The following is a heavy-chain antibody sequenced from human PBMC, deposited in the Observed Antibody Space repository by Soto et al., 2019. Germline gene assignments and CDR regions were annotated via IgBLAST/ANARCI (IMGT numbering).Heavy chain of an antibody. Sequence: QVQLQESGPGLVKPSETLSLTCTVSGGSVSSGSYYWSWIRQPPGKGLEWIGYIYYSGSTNYNPSLKSRVTISVDTSKNQFSLKLSSVTAADTAVYYCAREGGGGADMGWGQGTLVTVSS. V-gene: IGHV4-61*01. CDR1: GGSVSSGSYY. D-gene: IGHD3-16*01. CDR2: IYYSGST. J-gene: IGHJ4*02. CDR3: AREGGGGADMG.